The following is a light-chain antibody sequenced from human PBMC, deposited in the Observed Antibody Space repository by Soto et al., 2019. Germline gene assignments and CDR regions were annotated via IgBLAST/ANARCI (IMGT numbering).Light chain of an antibody. CDR2: EVS. CDR1: RSDDGGYNY. V-gene: IGLV2-14*01. CDR3: SSYTSSSIDYV. J-gene: IGLJ1*01. Sequence: QSALTQPASVSGSPGQSITISCTGTRSDDGGYNYVSWYQQHPGKAPKLMIYEVSNRPSGVSNRFSGSKSGNTASLTISGLQAEDEADYYCSSYTSSSIDYVFGTGTKLTVL.